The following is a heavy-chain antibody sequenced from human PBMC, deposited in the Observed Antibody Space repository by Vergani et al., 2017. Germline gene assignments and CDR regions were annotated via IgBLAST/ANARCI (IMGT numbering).Heavy chain of an antibody. V-gene: IGHV3-66*02. D-gene: IGHD5-18*01. Sequence: EVQLVESGGGLVQPGGSLRLSCAASGFTVSSNYMSWVRQAPGKGLEWVSVIYSGGSKYYADSVKGRFTISRDNSKNTLYLQMNSLRAEDTAVYYCSRGDTAMDFDYWGQGTLVTVSS. CDR3: SRGDTAMDFDY. CDR1: GFTVSSNY. J-gene: IGHJ4*02. CDR2: IYSGGSK.